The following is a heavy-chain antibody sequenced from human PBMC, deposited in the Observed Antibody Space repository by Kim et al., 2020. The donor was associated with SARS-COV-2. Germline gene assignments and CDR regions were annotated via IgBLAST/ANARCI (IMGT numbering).Heavy chain of an antibody. J-gene: IGHJ4*02. V-gene: IGHV4-34*01. CDR3: ARGGFYDSRISYDY. D-gene: IGHD3-22*01. Sequence: NPSLKSRVTISVDTSKNQFSLKLSSVTAADTAVYYCARGGFYDSRISYDYWGQGTLVTVSS.